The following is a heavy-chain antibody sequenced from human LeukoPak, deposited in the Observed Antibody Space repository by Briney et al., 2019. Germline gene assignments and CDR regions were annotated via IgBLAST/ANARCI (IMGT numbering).Heavy chain of an antibody. CDR3: ARGSPYYDFWSGYGYYFDY. V-gene: IGHV4-39*01. D-gene: IGHD3-3*01. CDR1: GGSISSSSYY. J-gene: IGHJ4*02. CDR2: IDYSRST. Sequence: KPSETLSLTCTVSGGSISSSSYYWGWIRQPPGKGLEWIGTIDYSRSTYYNPSLKSRVTISVDTSKNQFSLKLSSVTAADTAVYYCARGSPYYDFWSGYGYYFDYWGQGTLVTVSS.